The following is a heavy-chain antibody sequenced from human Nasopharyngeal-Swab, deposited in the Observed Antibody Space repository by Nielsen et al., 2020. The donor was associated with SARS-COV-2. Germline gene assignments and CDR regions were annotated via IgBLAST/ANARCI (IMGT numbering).Heavy chain of an antibody. CDR3: SGDFWSGYPDAFDI. J-gene: IGHJ3*02. CDR2: IYHSGST. Sequence: VRQAPGKGLEWIGEIYHSGSTNYNPSLKSRVTISVDKSKNQFSLKLSSVTAADTAVYYCSGDFWSGYPDAFDIWGQGTMATVSS. V-gene: IGHV4-4*02. D-gene: IGHD3-3*01.